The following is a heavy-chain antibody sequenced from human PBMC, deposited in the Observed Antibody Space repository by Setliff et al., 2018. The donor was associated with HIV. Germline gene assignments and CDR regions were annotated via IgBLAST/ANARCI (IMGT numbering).Heavy chain of an antibody. CDR3: ARDMGGGYCSGGSCYSKSHWFDP. J-gene: IGHJ5*02. Sequence: SETLSLTCTVSGGSISSSSYYWGWVRQPPGKGLEWIGSIYHTGSTYYNPSLKSRVTISVDTSKNQFSLKLSSVTAADTAVYYCARDMGGGYCSGGSCYSKSHWFDPWGQGTLVTVSS. V-gene: IGHV4-39*07. CDR2: IYHTGST. CDR1: GGSISSSSYY. D-gene: IGHD2-15*01.